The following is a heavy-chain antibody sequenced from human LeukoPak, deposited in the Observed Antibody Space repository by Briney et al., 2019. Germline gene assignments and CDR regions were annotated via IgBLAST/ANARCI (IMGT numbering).Heavy chain of an antibody. D-gene: IGHD3-10*01. V-gene: IGHV3-7*01. CDR3: AKVAKYYYGSETYYFFEH. Sequence: PGGSLRLSCEASGFTFSNYWMSWVRQAPGKGLECVANIKQDGTEKYYVDSVKGRFTISRDNAKNSLYLQMNSLRVEDTAVYCCAKVAKYYYGSETYYFFEHWGQGTPVTASS. CDR1: GFTFSNYW. J-gene: IGHJ4*02. CDR2: IKQDGTEK.